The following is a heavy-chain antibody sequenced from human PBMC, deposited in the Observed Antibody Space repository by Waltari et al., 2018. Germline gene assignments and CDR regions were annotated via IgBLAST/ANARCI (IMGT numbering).Heavy chain of an antibody. V-gene: IGHV3-66*02. J-gene: IGHJ4*02. CDR1: GFTVGSNY. D-gene: IGHD6-19*01. CDR2: IYSGGST. Sequence: EVQLVESGGGLVQPGGSLRLSCAASGFTVGSNYMSWVRQAPGKGLEWVSVIYSGGSTYYADSVKGRFTISRDNSKNTLYLQMNSLRAEDTAVYYCARTIAVAGVFDYWGQGTLVTVSS. CDR3: ARTIAVAGVFDY.